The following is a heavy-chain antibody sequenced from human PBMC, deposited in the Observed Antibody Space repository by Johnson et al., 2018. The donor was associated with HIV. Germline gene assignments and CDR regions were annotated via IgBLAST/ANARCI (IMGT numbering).Heavy chain of an antibody. D-gene: IGHD7-27*01. CDR1: GFTFSDYY. CDR3: TRDERFNWGFEYAFDI. J-gene: IGHJ3*02. Sequence: QVQLVESGGGLVKPGGSLRLSCAASGFTFSDYYMSWIRQAPGKGLEWVSYISSSGSIIYYGDSVKGRFTISRDNAKNSLYLQMNSLRAEDTAGYYCTRDERFNWGFEYAFDIWGQGTMVTVSS. CDR2: ISSSGSII. V-gene: IGHV3-11*04.